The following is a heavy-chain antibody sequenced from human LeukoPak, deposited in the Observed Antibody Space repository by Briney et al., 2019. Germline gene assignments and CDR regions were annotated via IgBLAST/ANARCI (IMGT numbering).Heavy chain of an antibody. V-gene: IGHV3-48*01. J-gene: IGHJ4*02. CDR3: AKGNGYSYGYLFDY. CDR2: ISSSSSTI. CDR1: GFTFSSYS. D-gene: IGHD5-18*01. Sequence: GGSLRLSCAASGFTFSSYSMNWVRQAPGKGLEWVSYISSSSSTIYYADSVKGRFTISRDNSKNTLYLQMNSLRAEDTAVYYCAKGNGYSYGYLFDYWGQGTLVTVSS.